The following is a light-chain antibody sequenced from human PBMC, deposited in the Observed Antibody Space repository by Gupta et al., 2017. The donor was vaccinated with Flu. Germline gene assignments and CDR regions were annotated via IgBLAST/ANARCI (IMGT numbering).Light chain of an antibody. Sequence: SVLTQPPSASGTPGQRVTIPCSGSGSNIGSNYVYWYQQLPGTAHKLLIYRNEKRPAGVPDRFSGSKSGNSASLAISGLRAEEEADYYCEAWDDALSGHVVFGGGTKLTVL. J-gene: IGLJ2*01. CDR3: EAWDDALSGHVV. CDR2: RNE. CDR1: GSNIGSNY. V-gene: IGLV1-47*01.